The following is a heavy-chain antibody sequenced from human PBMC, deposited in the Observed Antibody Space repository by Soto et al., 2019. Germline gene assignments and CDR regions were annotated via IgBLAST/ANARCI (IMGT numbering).Heavy chain of an antibody. D-gene: IGHD6-19*01. J-gene: IGHJ4*02. V-gene: IGHV4-39*01. Sequence: QLQLQESGPGLVKPSETLSLTCTVSGGSIGSSSYYWGWIRQPPGKGLEWIGSIYDRGSTYSNPSLKSRLPTSLDTSKNQFSLKLTSVTAADTAVYYWARHGYTSGRTYFDYWGQGTLVTVSS. CDR3: ARHGYTSGRTYFDY. CDR1: GGSIGSSSYY. CDR2: IYDRGST.